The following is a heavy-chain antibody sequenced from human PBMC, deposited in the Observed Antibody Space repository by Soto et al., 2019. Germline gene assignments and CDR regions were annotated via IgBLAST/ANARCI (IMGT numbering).Heavy chain of an antibody. D-gene: IGHD4-17*01. J-gene: IGHJ4*02. CDR1: GFSLSTSGVG. Sequence: SGPTLVNPTQTLTLTCTFSGFSLSTSGVGVGWIRQPPGKALEWLALIFWDDDKRYSPSLKSRVTITKDTSKNQVVLTMTNMDPVDTATYYCAHSPRYGDDRRFDYWGQGTLVTVSS. CDR3: AHSPRYGDDRRFDY. V-gene: IGHV2-5*02. CDR2: IFWDDDK.